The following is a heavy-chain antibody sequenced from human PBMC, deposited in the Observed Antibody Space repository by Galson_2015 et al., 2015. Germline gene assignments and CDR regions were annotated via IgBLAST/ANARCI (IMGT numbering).Heavy chain of an antibody. V-gene: IGHV3-53*01. CDR3: ARLRRWNDGTDAFDS. J-gene: IGHJ3*02. CDR2: MDSGGTT. Sequence: SLRLSCAASGVTVSSNYMSWVRQAPGKGLEWVSIMDSGGTTYYADSVKGRFSVSRDNSKNTLYLQMNSLRSEDTAVYYCARLRRWNDGTDAFDSWGQGTMVTVSS. CDR1: GVTVSSNY. D-gene: IGHD1-1*01.